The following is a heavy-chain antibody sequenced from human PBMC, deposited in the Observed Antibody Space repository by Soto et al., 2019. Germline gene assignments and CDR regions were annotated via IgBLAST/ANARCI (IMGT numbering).Heavy chain of an antibody. Sequence: PSETLSLTCAVSGGSISSSNWWSWVRQPPGKGLEWIGEIYHSGSTNYNPSLKSRVTISVDKSKNQFPLKLSSVTAADTAVYYCARDLAIYDSSGYYYGYGMDVWGQGTTVTVS. V-gene: IGHV4-4*02. D-gene: IGHD3-22*01. CDR3: ARDLAIYDSSGYYYGYGMDV. CDR1: GGSISSSNW. CDR2: IYHSGST. J-gene: IGHJ6*02.